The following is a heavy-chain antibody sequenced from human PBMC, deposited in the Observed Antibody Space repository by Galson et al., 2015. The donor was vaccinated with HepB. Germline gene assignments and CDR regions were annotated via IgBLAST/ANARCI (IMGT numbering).Heavy chain of an antibody. J-gene: IGHJ3*02. Sequence: SVKVSCKASGYTFTSYAMHWVRQAPGQRLEWMGWINAGNGNTKYSQKFQGRVTITRDTSASTAYMELSSLRSEDTAVYYCARPSSIAVAGPGVGAFDIWGQGTMVTVSS. CDR3: ARPSSIAVAGPGVGAFDI. D-gene: IGHD6-19*01. V-gene: IGHV1-3*01. CDR1: GYTFTSYA. CDR2: INAGNGNT.